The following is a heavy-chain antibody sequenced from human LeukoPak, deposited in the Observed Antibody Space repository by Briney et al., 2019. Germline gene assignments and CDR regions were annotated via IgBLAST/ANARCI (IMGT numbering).Heavy chain of an antibody. V-gene: IGHV4-30-4*08. D-gene: IGHD3-3*01. CDR1: GGSISSGDYY. J-gene: IGHJ5*02. Sequence: NPSETLSLTCSVSGGSISSGDYYWSWIRQPPGKGLEWIGYIYNSGSTFHYNPSLKSRVTISVDTSKNQFSLRLSSVTAADTAVYYCARHGGYDFWSGYYQNNWFDPWGQGTLVTVSS. CDR2: IYNSGST. CDR3: ARHGGYDFWSGYYQNNWFDP.